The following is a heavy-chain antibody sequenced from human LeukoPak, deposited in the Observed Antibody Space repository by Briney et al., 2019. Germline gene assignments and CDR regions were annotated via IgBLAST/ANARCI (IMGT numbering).Heavy chain of an antibody. J-gene: IGHJ4*02. V-gene: IGHV3-21*01. Sequence: GGSLRLSYAASGFTFSSYSMNWVRQAPGKGLEWVSSISSSSSYIYYADSVKGRFTISRDNAKNSLYLQMNSLRAEDTAVYYCARRLGDYDFWSGYPKKSDYWGQGTLVTVSS. CDR1: GFTFSSYS. D-gene: IGHD3-3*01. CDR2: ISSSSSYI. CDR3: ARRLGDYDFWSGYPKKSDY.